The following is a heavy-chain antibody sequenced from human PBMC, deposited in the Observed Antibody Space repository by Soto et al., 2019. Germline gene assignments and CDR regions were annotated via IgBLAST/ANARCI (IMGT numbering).Heavy chain of an antibody. CDR3: AHMSPQLSSRTFDY. V-gene: IGHV2-5*02. D-gene: IGHD3-16*02. CDR2: IYWDDDR. CDR1: GFSLSTSGVG. J-gene: IGHJ4*02. Sequence: QITLKESGPPLVKPTQTLTLTCTFSGFSLSTSGVGVTWIRQPPGKALEWLALIYWDDDRRYSPSLKSRLTITKDASKNQVVLTMTNVDPVDTATYYCAHMSPQLSSRTFDYWGQGTLVTVSS.